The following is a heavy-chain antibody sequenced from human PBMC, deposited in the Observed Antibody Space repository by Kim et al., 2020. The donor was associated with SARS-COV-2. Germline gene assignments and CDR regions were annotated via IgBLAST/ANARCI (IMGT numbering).Heavy chain of an antibody. CDR3: AKIGSYCAGDCDSNWFDP. Sequence: GESLKISCKEPGHRFTNYWIGWVRQMPGKGLEWMGIIYPDDSDTRYNPSFQGQVTMSVDKSISTAYLQWTSLRASDTAIYYCAKIGSYCAGDCDSNWFDPWGQGTLVTVSS. D-gene: IGHD2-21*02. CDR1: GHRFTNYW. CDR2: IYPDDSDT. V-gene: IGHV5-51*01. J-gene: IGHJ5*02.